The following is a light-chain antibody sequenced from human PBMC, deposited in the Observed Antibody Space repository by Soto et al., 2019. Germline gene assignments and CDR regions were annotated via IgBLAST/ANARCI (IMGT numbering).Light chain of an antibody. J-gene: IGKJ1*01. V-gene: IGKV1-17*01. CDR3: LQHNSYSWT. CDR2: AAS. CDR1: HDLKND. Sequence: DIQMTQSPSSLSASVGDRVTITCRASHDLKNDLDWYQQKPGKGPKRLIYAASSLQSGVPSRFSGSGSGTEFALTISSLQSEDFATYYCLQHNSYSWTFGQGTKVEIK.